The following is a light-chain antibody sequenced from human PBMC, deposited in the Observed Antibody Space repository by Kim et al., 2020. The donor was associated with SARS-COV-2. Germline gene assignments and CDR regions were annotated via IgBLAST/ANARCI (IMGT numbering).Light chain of an antibody. J-gene: IGKJ1*01. Sequence: DVVMTQSPLSLPVTLGQPASISCRSSQSLVHSDGITYLSWFQRRPGQSPRRLIYRVSNRDSGVPDRFSGSGSGTGFTLKISRVEAGDVGVYYCMQGTHWPPWTFCQGTKVDIK. V-gene: IGKV2-30*02. CDR2: RVS. CDR1: QSLVHSDGITY. CDR3: MQGTHWPPWT.